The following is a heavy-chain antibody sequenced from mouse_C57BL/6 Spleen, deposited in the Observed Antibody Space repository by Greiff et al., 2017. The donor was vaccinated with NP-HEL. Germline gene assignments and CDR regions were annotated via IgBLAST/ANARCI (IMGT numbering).Heavy chain of an antibody. Sequence: QVQLQQPGAELVKPGASVKLSCKASGYTFTSYWMQWVKQRPGQGLEWIGEIDPSDSYTNYNQKFKGKATLTVDTSSSTAYMQLSSLTSEDSAVYYCARRYGYIYWYFDVWGTGTTVTVSS. V-gene: IGHV1-50*01. CDR1: GYTFTSYW. J-gene: IGHJ1*03. D-gene: IGHD2-14*01. CDR2: IDPSDSYT. CDR3: ARRYGYIYWYFDV.